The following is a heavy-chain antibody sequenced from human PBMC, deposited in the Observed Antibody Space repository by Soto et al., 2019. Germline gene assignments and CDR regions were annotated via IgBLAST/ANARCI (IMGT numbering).Heavy chain of an antibody. CDR1: GFTFDRYT. Sequence: EVQLVESGGVVVQPGGSLRLSCAASGFTFDRYTMHWVRQGPAKGLEWVSLINRDGRRTYYADSVNGRFSISRDTERDSLHLQMNSLITEGNAVYYCTKERLGRQIVLGSWGQGTLVTVSS. CDR2: INRDGRRT. V-gene: IGHV3-43*01. D-gene: IGHD3-16*01. J-gene: IGHJ5*02. CDR3: TKERLGRQIVLGS.